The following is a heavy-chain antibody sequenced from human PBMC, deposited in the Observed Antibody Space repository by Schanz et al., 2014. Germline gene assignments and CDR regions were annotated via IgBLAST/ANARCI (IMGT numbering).Heavy chain of an antibody. D-gene: IGHD3-10*01. CDR3: ASGVHVSSLQKGLQF. Sequence: EVQLVESGGGLVKPGGSLRLSCAASGFTVSSNHMSWVRQAPGKGLEWVSYIATSSSTRHYADSVKGRVTISRDNAKNSVSLQMRRLRVEDTAVYYCASGVHVSSLQKGLQFWGRGTLVIVSS. CDR1: GFTVSSNH. V-gene: IGHV3-48*01. J-gene: IGHJ1*01. CDR2: IATSSSTR.